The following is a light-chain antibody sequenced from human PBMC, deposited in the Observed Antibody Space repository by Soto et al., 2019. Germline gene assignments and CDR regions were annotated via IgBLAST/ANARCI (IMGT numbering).Light chain of an antibody. Sequence: DIQMTQSPSSLSASVGDRVTITCQSSQSIISYLNWYQQKAGKAPQLLIYAASSLQSGAPARFSGNGSGTDFILSISSLQPEDSAIYYCQQSYSSPRTFGQGTKLEI. CDR1: QSIISY. CDR2: AAS. V-gene: IGKV1-39*01. CDR3: QQSYSSPRT. J-gene: IGKJ2*01.